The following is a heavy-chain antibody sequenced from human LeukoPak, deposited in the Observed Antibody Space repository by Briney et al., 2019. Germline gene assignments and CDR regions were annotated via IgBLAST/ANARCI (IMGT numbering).Heavy chain of an antibody. CDR2: IYYSGST. CDR1: GGSISSYY. D-gene: IGHD2-15*01. Sequence: PSETLSLTCTVSGGSISSYYWSWIRQPPGKGLEWIGYIYYSGSTNYNPSLKSRVTISVDTSKNQFSLKLSSVTAADTAVYYCAREGSGGSYDNRNWFDPWGQGTLVTVSS. J-gene: IGHJ5*02. CDR3: AREGSGGSYDNRNWFDP. V-gene: IGHV4-59*12.